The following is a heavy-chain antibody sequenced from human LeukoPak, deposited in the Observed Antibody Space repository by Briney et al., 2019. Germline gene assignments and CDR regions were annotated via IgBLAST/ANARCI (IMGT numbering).Heavy chain of an antibody. CDR3: ASDHLSIAATGMRY. CDR2: ISVYNGDT. CDR1: GYTFPNYG. Sequence: ASVKVSCKASGYTFPNYGFTWVRQAPGQGLEWMGWISVYNGDTNYAQKLQGGVTMTTDTSTTTVYMELRSLRSDDTAVYYCASDHLSIAATGMRYWGKGTLVTVSS. V-gene: IGHV1-18*01. D-gene: IGHD6-13*01. J-gene: IGHJ4*02.